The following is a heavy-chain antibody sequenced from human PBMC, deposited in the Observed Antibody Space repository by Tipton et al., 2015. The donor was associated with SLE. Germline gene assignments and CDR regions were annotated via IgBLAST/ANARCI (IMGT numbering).Heavy chain of an antibody. Sequence: GSLRLSCAASGFTVSSNYMSWVRQAPGKGLEWVSVIYSGGSTHYADSVKGRFTISRDNSKNTLYLQMNSLRAEDTAVYYCARVGYCSGGSCLYWYFDLWGRGTLVTVSS. CDR3: ARVGYCSGGSCLYWYFDL. CDR2: IYSGGST. J-gene: IGHJ2*01. CDR1: GFTVSSNY. V-gene: IGHV3-53*05. D-gene: IGHD2-15*01.